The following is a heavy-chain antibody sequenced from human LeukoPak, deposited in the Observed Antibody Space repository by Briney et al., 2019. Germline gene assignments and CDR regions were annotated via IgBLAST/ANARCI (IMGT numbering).Heavy chain of an antibody. V-gene: IGHV1-8*01. CDR1: GYTFTSYD. J-gene: IGHJ4*02. CDR2: MNPNSGNT. CDR3: ARGVGGNYHFDY. Sequence: ASVKVSCKASGYTFTSYDINGVLQATGQGLEWMGWMNPNSGNTGYAQKFQGRVTMTRNTSISTAYMELSSLRSEDTAVYYCARGVGGNYHFDYWGQGTLVTVSS. D-gene: IGHD4-23*01.